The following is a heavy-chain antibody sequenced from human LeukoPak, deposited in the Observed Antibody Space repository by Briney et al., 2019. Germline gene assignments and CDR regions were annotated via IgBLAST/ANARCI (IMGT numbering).Heavy chain of an antibody. D-gene: IGHD3-22*01. V-gene: IGHV3-11*05. CDR3: AAESIYYDSSGYYSR. CDR1: GFTFSDYY. Sequence: NSGGSLILSCAASGFTFSDYYMSWIRQAPGKGLEWVSYISSSSSYTNYADSVKGRSTISRDNAKNSLYLQMNSLRAEDTAVYYCAAESIYYDSSGYYSRWGQGTLVTVSS. CDR2: ISSSSSYT. J-gene: IGHJ4*02.